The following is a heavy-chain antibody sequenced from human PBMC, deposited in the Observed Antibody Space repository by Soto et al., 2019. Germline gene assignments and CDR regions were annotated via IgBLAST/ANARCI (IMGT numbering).Heavy chain of an antibody. CDR2: ISAYKGNP. V-gene: IGHV1-18*01. J-gene: IGHJ5*02. CDR3: ARSSGSSWMFYWFDP. CDR1: GYTFTSYA. Sequence: QVQLVQSGAEVKKPGASVKVSCKASGYTFTSYAISWVRQAPGQGLEWMGWISAYKGNPNYAQKLQGRVTMTTDTSTSTAYMELRSLRSDDTAVYYCARSSGSSWMFYWFDPWGQGTLVTVSS. D-gene: IGHD6-13*01.